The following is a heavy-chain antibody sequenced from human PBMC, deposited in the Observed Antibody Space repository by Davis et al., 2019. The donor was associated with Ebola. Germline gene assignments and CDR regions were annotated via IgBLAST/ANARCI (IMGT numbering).Heavy chain of an antibody. CDR3: AKDLSTGGIFDYYYYGMDV. V-gene: IGHV3-30-3*01. Sequence: GESLKISCAASGFTFSSYAMHWVRQAPGKGLEWVAVISYDGSNKYYADSVKGRFTISRDNSKNTLYLQMNSLRAEDTAVYYCAKDLSTGGIFDYYYYGMDVWGQGTTVTVSS. CDR1: GFTFSSYA. CDR2: ISYDGSNK. D-gene: IGHD2-8*02. J-gene: IGHJ6*02.